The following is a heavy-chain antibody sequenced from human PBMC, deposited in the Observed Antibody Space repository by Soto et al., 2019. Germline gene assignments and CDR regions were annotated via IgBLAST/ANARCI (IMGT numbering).Heavy chain of an antibody. CDR1: GYTFTSYG. D-gene: IGHD6-6*01. J-gene: IGHJ4*02. V-gene: IGHV1-18*04. CDR3: ARLERYSSSWPFCDY. Sequence: ASVKVSCKASGYTFTSYGISWVRQAPVQGLERMGWISAYNGNTNYAQKLQGRVTMTTDTSTSTAYMELRSLRSDDTAVYYCARLERYSSSWPFCDYWGQGTLVTVSS. CDR2: ISAYNGNT.